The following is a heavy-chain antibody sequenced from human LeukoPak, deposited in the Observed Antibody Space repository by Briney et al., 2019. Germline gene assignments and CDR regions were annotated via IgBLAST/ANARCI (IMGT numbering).Heavy chain of an antibody. Sequence: GGSLRLSCAASGVTFSSYGMHWVRQAPGKGREWVSYISSSSSTIYYADSVKGRFTISRDNAKNSLYLQMNSLRAEDTAVYYCARLGTRSVGIAAAGYYWGQGTLVTVSS. D-gene: IGHD6-13*01. CDR1: GVTFSSYG. CDR2: ISSSSSTI. CDR3: ARLGTRSVGIAAAGYY. J-gene: IGHJ4*02. V-gene: IGHV3-48*04.